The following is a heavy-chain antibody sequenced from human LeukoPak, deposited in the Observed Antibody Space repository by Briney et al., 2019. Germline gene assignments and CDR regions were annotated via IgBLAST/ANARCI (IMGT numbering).Heavy chain of an antibody. V-gene: IGHV1-69*05. D-gene: IGHD6-13*01. Sequence: SVKVSCKASGGTFSSYAISWVRQAPGQGLEWMGRIIPIFGTANYAQKFQGRVTITTDESTSTAYMELSSLRSEDTAVYYCASPIAAAGNDAFDIWGQGTMVTVSS. CDR1: GGTFSSYA. CDR2: IIPIFGTA. CDR3: ASPIAAAGNDAFDI. J-gene: IGHJ3*02.